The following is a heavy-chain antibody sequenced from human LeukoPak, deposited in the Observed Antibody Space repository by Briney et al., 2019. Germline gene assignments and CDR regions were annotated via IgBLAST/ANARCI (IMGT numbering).Heavy chain of an antibody. CDR1: GGSISSSYY. CDR3: AREGYCGGDCYSGPYYYYYMDV. Sequence: SETLSLTCTVSGGSISSSYYWGWIRQPPGKGLEWIGSIYYSGSTYYNPSLKSRVTISVDTSKNQFSLKLSSVTAADTAVYYCAREGYCGGDCYSGPYYYYYMDVWGKGTTVTVSS. J-gene: IGHJ6*03. V-gene: IGHV4-39*07. D-gene: IGHD2-21*02. CDR2: IYYSGST.